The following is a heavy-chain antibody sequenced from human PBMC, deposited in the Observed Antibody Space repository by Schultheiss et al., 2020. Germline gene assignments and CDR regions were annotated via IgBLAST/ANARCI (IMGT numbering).Heavy chain of an antibody. V-gene: IGHV4-4*02. CDR3: ALGDIVGATEWFDP. CDR1: GFSLSNARMG. D-gene: IGHD1-26*01. Sequence: SGPTLVKPTETLTLTCTVSGFSLSNARMGVSWIRQPPGKGLEWIGEINHSGSTNYNPSLKSRVTISVDTSKNQFSLKLSSVTAADTAVYYCALGDIVGATEWFDPWGQGTLVTVSS. CDR2: INHSGST. J-gene: IGHJ5*02.